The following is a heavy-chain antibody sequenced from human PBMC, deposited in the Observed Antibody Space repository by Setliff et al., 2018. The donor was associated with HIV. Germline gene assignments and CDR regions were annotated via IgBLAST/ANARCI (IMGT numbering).Heavy chain of an antibody. J-gene: IGHJ6*02. CDR3: ARHDITLVRGLV. CDR2: IHHSGNT. CDR1: GYSISSGYY. V-gene: IGHV4-38-2*01. Sequence: PSETLSLTCPVSGYSISSGYYWGWIRQPPGRGLEWIGAIHHSGNTYYNPSLKSRVTISVDTSKNLISLKVNSVTAADTAVYYCARHDITLVRGLVWGQGTTVTVSS. D-gene: IGHD3-10*01.